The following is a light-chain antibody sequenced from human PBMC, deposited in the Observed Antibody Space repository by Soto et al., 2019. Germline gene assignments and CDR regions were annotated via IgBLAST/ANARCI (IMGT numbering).Light chain of an antibody. CDR2: SDN. CDR3: AARDDSLLGRV. Sequence: QSVLTQPPSASGTPGQRVTISCSGSSSNIGSSTVNWYQQLPGTAPKLLIYSDNQRPSGVPDRFSGSKSGTSASLAISGLHSEDEADYYCAARDDSLLGRVFGGGTKLTVI. J-gene: IGLJ2*01. CDR1: SSNIGSST. V-gene: IGLV1-44*01.